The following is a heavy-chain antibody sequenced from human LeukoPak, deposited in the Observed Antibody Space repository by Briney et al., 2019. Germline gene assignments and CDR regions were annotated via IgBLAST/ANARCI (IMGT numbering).Heavy chain of an antibody. Sequence: GGSLRLSCAASGFTFSTYGMHWVRQAPGKGLEWVAVISYDGSNKYYADSVKGRFTISRDNSKNTLYLQMNSLRAEDTAVYYCAKARGNLRANYFDYWGQGTLVTVSS. CDR2: ISYDGSNK. J-gene: IGHJ4*02. CDR1: GFTFSTYG. V-gene: IGHV3-30*18. CDR3: AKARGNLRANYFDY. D-gene: IGHD1-14*01.